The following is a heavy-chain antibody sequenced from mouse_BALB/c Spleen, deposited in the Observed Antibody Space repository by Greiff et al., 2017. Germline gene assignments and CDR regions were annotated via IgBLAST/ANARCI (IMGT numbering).Heavy chain of an antibody. V-gene: IGHV3-6*02. CDR2: ISYDGSN. CDR3: AREYYYGSRPYYFDY. CDR1: GYSITSGYY. J-gene: IGHJ2*01. Sequence: EVQLLESGPGLVKPSQSLSLTCSVTGYSITSGYYWNWIRQFPGNQLEWMGYISYDGSNNYNPSLKNRISITRDTSKNQFFLKLNSVTTEDTATYYCAREYYYGSRPYYFDYWGQGTTLTVSS. D-gene: IGHD1-1*01.